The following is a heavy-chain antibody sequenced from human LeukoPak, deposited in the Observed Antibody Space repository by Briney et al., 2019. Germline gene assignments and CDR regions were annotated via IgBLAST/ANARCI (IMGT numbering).Heavy chain of an antibody. J-gene: IGHJ6*02. D-gene: IGHD6-13*01. Sequence: KPSETLSLTCTVSGGSISSYYWSWIRQPPGKGLEWIGYIHYSGSTNYNPSLKSRVTISVDTSKNQFSLKLSSVTAADTAVYYCARGKSAGTRYYYGMDVWGQGTTVTVSS. CDR2: IHYSGST. CDR1: GGSISSYY. V-gene: IGHV4-59*01. CDR3: ARGKSAGTRYYYGMDV.